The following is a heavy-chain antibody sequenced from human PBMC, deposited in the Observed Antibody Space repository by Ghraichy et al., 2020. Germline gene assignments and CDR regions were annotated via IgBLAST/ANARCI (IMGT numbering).Heavy chain of an antibody. D-gene: IGHD5-18*01. CDR2: INHSGST. CDR3: AGSVEYSYGPNPY. CDR1: GGSFSGYY. Sequence: SETLSLTCAVYGGSFSGYYWSWIRQPPGKGLEWIGEINHSGSTNYNPSLKSRVTISVDTSKNQFSLKLSSVTAADTAVYYCAGSVEYSYGPNPYWGQGTLVTVSS. J-gene: IGHJ4*02. V-gene: IGHV4-34*01.